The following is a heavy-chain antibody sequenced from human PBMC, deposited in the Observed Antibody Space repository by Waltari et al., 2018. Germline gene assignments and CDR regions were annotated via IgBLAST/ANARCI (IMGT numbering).Heavy chain of an antibody. D-gene: IGHD3-16*01. CDR2: IHPNSGGT. CDR3: ARTYQSASYSDY. CDR1: GYAFTSYY. V-gene: IGHV1-2*02. Sequence: QVQLVQSGAEVRKPGASVKVSCKTSGYAFTSYYMHWVRQAPGQGLEWMGWIHPNSGGTNDAQKYQGRITMTRDTSISTVYMELSRLISNDTAVYYCARTYQSASYSDYWGQGTPVTVSS. J-gene: IGHJ4*02.